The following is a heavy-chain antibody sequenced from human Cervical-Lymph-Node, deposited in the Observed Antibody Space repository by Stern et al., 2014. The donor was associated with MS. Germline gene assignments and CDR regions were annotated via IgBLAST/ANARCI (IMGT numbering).Heavy chain of an antibody. Sequence: EVQLLESGAEVKKPGESLKISCKGSGYSFTANWIACVRQMPGNGLEWMGIIYPGDSDTRYSPSFQGQVTISADKSISTAYLQWSSLKASDTAMYYCARDYGDYAFDYWGQGTLVTVSS. J-gene: IGHJ4*02. V-gene: IGHV5-51*01. CDR2: IYPGDSDT. D-gene: IGHD4-17*01. CDR1: GYSFTANW. CDR3: ARDYGDYAFDY.